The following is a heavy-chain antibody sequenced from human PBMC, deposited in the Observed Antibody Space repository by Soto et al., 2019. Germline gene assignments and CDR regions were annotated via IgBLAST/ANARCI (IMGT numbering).Heavy chain of an antibody. CDR1: GYSCTSYW. CDR3: VSTPRSESTTNYGMDV. V-gene: IGHV5-10-1*01. CDR2: IDPSDSYT. Sequence: GESLKISCKGSGYSCTSYWISWVRQMPGKGLEWMGRIDPSDSYTNYSPSFQGHVTISADKSISTAYLQWSSLKASDTAMYYCVSTPRSESTTNYGMDVWGQGTTVTVSS. J-gene: IGHJ6*02. D-gene: IGHD1-26*01.